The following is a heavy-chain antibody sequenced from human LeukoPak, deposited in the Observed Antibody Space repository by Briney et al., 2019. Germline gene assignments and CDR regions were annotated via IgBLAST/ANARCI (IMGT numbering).Heavy chain of an antibody. CDR2: INTNSGGT. V-gene: IGHV1-2*02. J-gene: IGHJ4*02. CDR3: ARASYYDFRSGYYY. D-gene: IGHD3-3*01. Sequence: ASVKVSCKASGYTFTGYYMHWLRQAPRQRLEWMGWINTNSGGTNYAQKFQGRVTMTRDTSISTAYMELSRLRSDDTAVYYCARASYYDFRSGYYYWGQGTLVTVSS. CDR1: GYTFTGYY.